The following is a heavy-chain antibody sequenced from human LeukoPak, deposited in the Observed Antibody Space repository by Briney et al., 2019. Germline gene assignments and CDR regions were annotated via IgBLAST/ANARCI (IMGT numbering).Heavy chain of an antibody. V-gene: IGHV4-39*07. CDR2: IYYSGTT. J-gene: IGHJ4*02. CDR3: ARDRDGYNGFDY. Sequence: SETLSLTCTVSGGSLSSSNYYWGWIRQPPGKGLEWIGSIYYSGTTYYNPSLKSRVTISVDTSKNQFSLKLTSVTAADTAVYYCARDRDGYNGFDYWGQGTLVTVSS. CDR1: GGSLSSSNYY. D-gene: IGHD5-24*01.